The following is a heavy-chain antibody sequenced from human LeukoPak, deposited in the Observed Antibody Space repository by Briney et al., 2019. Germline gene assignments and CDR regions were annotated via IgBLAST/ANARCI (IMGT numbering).Heavy chain of an antibody. CDR3: ARDRGPGIAAPRFAFDI. CDR2: ISSSGSTI. J-gene: IGHJ3*02. Sequence: GGFLRLSCAASGFTFSDYYMSWIRQAPGKGLEWVSYISSSGSTIYYADSVKGRFTISRDNAKNSLYLQMNSLRAEDTAVYYCARDRGPGIAAPRFAFDIWGQGTMVTVSS. D-gene: IGHD6-13*01. CDR1: GFTFSDYY. V-gene: IGHV3-11*01.